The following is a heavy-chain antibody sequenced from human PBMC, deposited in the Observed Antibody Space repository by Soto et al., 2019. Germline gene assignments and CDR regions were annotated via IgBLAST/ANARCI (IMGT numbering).Heavy chain of an antibody. CDR1: GFTFTSSA. CDR2: IVVGSGNT. Sequence: SVKVSCKASGFTFTSSAVQWVRQARGQRLEWIGWIVVGSGNTNYAQKFQERVTITRDMSTSTAYMELSSLRSEDTAVYYCAAVRGGTAMGDDAFDIWGQGTMVTVSS. D-gene: IGHD5-18*01. J-gene: IGHJ3*02. V-gene: IGHV1-58*01. CDR3: AAVRGGTAMGDDAFDI.